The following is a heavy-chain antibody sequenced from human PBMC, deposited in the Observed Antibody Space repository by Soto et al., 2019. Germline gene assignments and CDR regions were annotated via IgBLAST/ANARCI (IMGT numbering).Heavy chain of an antibody. V-gene: IGHV4-59*01. CDR3: ARVGGSGWHFDY. Sequence: SETLSLTCTVSGGSISSYYWSWIRQPPGKGLEWIGYIYYSGSTNYNPSLKSRVTISVDTSKNQFSLKLSSVTAADTAVYYCARVGGSGWHFDYWGQGTLVTVSS. CDR2: IYYSGST. D-gene: IGHD6-19*01. CDR1: GGSISSYY. J-gene: IGHJ4*02.